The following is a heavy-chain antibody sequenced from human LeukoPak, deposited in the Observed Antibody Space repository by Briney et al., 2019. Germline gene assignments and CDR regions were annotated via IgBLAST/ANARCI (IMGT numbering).Heavy chain of an antibody. CDR2: IYYSGST. Sequence: SETLSLTCTVSGGSISSGGYYWSWIRQHPGKGLEWIGYIYYSGSTYYNPSLKSRVTMSVDTSKNQFSLKLSSVTAADTAVYYCARVDYDILTGYYWIDYWGQGTLVTVSS. V-gene: IGHV4-31*03. D-gene: IGHD3-9*01. CDR1: GGSISSGGYY. J-gene: IGHJ4*02. CDR3: ARVDYDILTGYYWIDY.